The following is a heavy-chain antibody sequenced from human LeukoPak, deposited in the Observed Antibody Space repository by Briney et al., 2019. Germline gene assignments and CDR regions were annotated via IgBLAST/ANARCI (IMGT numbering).Heavy chain of an antibody. V-gene: IGHV3-74*01. CDR3: ARDPYYYEGSGYFFGAFDI. D-gene: IGHD3-22*01. Sequence: GGSLRLSCAASGFSVRTYWMSWVRQAPGKGLVWLSRISSDGTITSYADAVKGRFTISRDNAKNSLHLQMNSLRAEDTAVYYCARDPYYYEGSGYFFGAFDIWGQGTMVTVSS. J-gene: IGHJ3*02. CDR2: ISSDGTIT. CDR1: GFSVRTYW.